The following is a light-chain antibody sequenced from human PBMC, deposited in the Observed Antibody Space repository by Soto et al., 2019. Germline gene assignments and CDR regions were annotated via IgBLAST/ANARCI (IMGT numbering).Light chain of an antibody. J-gene: IGLJ1*01. V-gene: IGLV2-14*01. CDR2: EVS. CDR3: SAVSSATAPFV. CDR1: SSDVGGYDF. Sequence: QSVLTQPASVSGSPGQSITISCTGTSSDVGGYDFVSWYQLHPDKAPKLIIYEVSNRPSGVSHRFSGSKSGNTASLTISGLYAEDEAEYYCSAVSSATAPFVFGAGTKVTV.